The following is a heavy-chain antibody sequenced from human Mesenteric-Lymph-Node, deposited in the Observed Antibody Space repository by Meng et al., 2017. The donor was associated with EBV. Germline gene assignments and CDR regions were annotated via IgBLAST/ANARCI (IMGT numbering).Heavy chain of an antibody. CDR2: ISVYNGVT. CDR3: ARGGAARPFDY. J-gene: IGHJ4*02. D-gene: IGHD6-6*01. Sequence: QVQLVQSGGGVKEPGASLKVLCKTSGYTFTSYAISWVRQAPGQGLEWMGWISVYNGVTNYAPNLQGRVTVTTDTSTTTAYMELTGLTSADTAVYYCARGGAARPFDYWGQGTLVTVSS. CDR1: GYTFTSYA. V-gene: IGHV1-18*01.